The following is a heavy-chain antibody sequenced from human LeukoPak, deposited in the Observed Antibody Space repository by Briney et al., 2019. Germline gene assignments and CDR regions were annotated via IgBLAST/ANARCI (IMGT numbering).Heavy chain of an antibody. CDR3: AKRVAAAGIFDY. Sequence: SGTLSLTCTVSGGSISSGGYYWSWIRQPPGKGLEWIGYIYQSGSTYYTPSLESRVTISVDRSKNQFSLRLSSVTAADTAVYYCAKRVAAAGIFDYWGQGTLVTVSS. D-gene: IGHD6-13*01. J-gene: IGHJ4*02. CDR1: GGSISSGGYY. V-gene: IGHV4-30-2*01. CDR2: IYQSGST.